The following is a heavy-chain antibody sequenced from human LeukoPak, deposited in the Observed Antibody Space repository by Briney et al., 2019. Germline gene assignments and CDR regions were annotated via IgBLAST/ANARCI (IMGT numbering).Heavy chain of an antibody. V-gene: IGHV3-30*02. CDR2: IRYDVSNK. D-gene: IGHD3-10*02. Sequence: GGSLRLSCAASGFTFSSYGMHWVRQAPGKGLEWVAFIRYDVSNKYYADSVKGRFTISRDNSKNSLYLQMNSLRAEDTAVYYCAELGITMIGGVWGKGTTVTISS. CDR3: AELGITMIGGV. CDR1: GFTFSSYG. J-gene: IGHJ6*04.